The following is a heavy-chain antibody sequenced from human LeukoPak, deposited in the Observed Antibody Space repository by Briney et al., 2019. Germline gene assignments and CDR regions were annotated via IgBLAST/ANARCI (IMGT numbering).Heavy chain of an antibody. CDR3: ARQKGSYHRRDFDY. Sequence: GGSLRLSCAASGFTFSSYDMHWVRQAPGKGLEWVTFIRYDGSNEYYADSVKGRFSISRDNSKNTLYLEMNSLRAEDTAVYYCARQKGSYHRRDFDYWGQGTLVTVSS. D-gene: IGHD3-16*02. J-gene: IGHJ4*02. V-gene: IGHV3-30*02. CDR1: GFTFSSYD. CDR2: IRYDGSNE.